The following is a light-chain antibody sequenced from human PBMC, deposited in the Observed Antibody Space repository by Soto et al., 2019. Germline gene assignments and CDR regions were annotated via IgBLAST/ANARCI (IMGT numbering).Light chain of an antibody. CDR1: QSVSSY. CDR3: QQRSNWPPL. Sequence: EIVLTQSPATLSLSPGERATLSSRASQSVSSYLAWYQQKPGQAPRLLIYDASNRATGIPARFSGSGSGTDFTLTISSLEPEDFAVYYCQQRSNWPPLFGPGTKVDI. J-gene: IGKJ3*01. V-gene: IGKV3-11*01. CDR2: DAS.